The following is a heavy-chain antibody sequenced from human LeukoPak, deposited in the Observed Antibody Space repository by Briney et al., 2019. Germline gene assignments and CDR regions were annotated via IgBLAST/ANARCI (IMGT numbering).Heavy chain of an antibody. CDR3: ARGGANSNYYYYGMDV. CDR1: GYTFTSYY. V-gene: IGHV1-46*04. Sequence: ASVKVSCKASGYTFTSYYMHWVRQAPGQGLEWMRIINPSGGSTGYAQKLQGRVTMTRDTSTSTVYMELSSLRSEDTAVYYCARGGANSNYYYYGMDVWGQGTTVTVSS. D-gene: IGHD1-26*01. CDR2: INPSGGST. J-gene: IGHJ6*02.